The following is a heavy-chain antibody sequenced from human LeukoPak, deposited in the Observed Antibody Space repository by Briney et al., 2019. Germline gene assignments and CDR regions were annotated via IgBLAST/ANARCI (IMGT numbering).Heavy chain of an antibody. CDR3: ARGYSSSWYNWFDP. Sequence: GGSLRLSCAASGLTFSSHWMHWVRQAPGKGLVWVSQINNDGSTTRYADSVKGRFTISRDNAENTLYLQMNSLRAEDAAVYYCARGYSSSWYNWFDPWGQGTLVTVSS. J-gene: IGHJ5*02. CDR2: INNDGSTT. CDR1: GLTFSSHW. D-gene: IGHD6-13*01. V-gene: IGHV3-74*01.